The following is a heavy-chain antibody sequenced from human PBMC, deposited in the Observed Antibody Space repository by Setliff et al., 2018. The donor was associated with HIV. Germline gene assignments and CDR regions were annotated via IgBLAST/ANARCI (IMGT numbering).Heavy chain of an antibody. D-gene: IGHD6-13*01. CDR2: TYNSGNT. CDR3: ARDGGAAGTDYYYYYYMDV. J-gene: IGHJ6*03. CDR1: GGSGSSDRYS. V-gene: IGHV4-61*10. Sequence: PSETLSLTCNVSGGSGSSDRYSWTWIRQPAGKGLEWIGHTYNSGNTNYNPSLKSRVTISVDTSKNQFSLKLSSVTAADTAVYYCARDGGAAGTDYYYYYYMDVWGKGTTVTVSS.